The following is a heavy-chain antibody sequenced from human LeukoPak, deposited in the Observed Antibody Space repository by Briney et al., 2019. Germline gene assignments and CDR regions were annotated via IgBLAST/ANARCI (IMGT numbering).Heavy chain of an antibody. CDR2: ISSTGGTT. Sequence: LSLTCTVSGGSISNYYWSWIRQPPGKGLEWVSRISSTGGTTEYADSVKGRFTISRDTSKNTLYLQMNSLRLEDTAIYYCAKDRSGSGYFDNWGQGTLVTVSS. J-gene: IGHJ4*02. CDR1: GGSISNYY. V-gene: IGHV3-11*01. D-gene: IGHD3-10*01. CDR3: AKDRSGSGYFDN.